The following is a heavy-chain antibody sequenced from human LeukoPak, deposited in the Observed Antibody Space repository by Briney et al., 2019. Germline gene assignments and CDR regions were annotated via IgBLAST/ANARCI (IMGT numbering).Heavy chain of an antibody. CDR1: GFTFSSYA. J-gene: IGHJ3*02. V-gene: IGHV3-23*01. CDR2: ISGSGVST. D-gene: IGHD2/OR15-2a*01. CDR3: AKVGGRGKYFDAFDI. Sequence: GGSLRLSCAASGFTFSSYAMSWVRQAPGKGLEWVSSISGSGVSTYYADSVKGRFTISRDNSKNALYLQMNSLRAEDTAVYYCAKVGGRGKYFDAFDIWGQGTMLTVSS.